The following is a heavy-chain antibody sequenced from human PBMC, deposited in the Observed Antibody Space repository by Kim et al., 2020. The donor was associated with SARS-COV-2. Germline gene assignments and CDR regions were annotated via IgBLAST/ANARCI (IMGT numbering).Heavy chain of an antibody. CDR1: GYSFTNYW. J-gene: IGHJ6*02. V-gene: IGHV5-51*01. CDR2: IYPGDSDT. D-gene: IGHD3-22*01. CDR3: ARWGSSGYSGMDV. Sequence: GESLKISCKGSGYSFTNYWIGWVRQMPGKGLECMGIIYPGDSDTRYSPSFQGQVTISADKSISTAYLQWSSLKAADTAMYYCARWGSSGYSGMDVWGQGTTVTVSS.